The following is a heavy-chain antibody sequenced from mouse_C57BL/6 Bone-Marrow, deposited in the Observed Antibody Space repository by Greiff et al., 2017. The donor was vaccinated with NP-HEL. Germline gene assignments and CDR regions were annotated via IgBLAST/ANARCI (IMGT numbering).Heavy chain of an antibody. CDR3: ARGNYPHAMDY. CDR2: ISNLAYSI. D-gene: IGHD2-1*01. CDR1: GFTFSDYG. V-gene: IGHV5-15*01. Sequence: DVMLVESGGGLVQPGGSLKLSCAASGFTFSDYGMAWVRQAPRKGPEWVAFISNLAYSIYYADTVTGRFTISRENAKNTLYLEMSSLRSEDTAMYYCARGNYPHAMDYWGQGTSVTVSS. J-gene: IGHJ4*01.